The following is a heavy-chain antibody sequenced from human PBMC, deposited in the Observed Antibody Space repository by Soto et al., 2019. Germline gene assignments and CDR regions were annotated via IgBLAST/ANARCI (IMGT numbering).Heavy chain of an antibody. CDR3: ATGGHNDGYKFFPVMAV. V-gene: IGHV1-69*01. J-gene: IGHJ4*03. CDR2: VLPLFATA. Sequence: QVQVVQSGAAVKKPGSSVKVSCKVSGGIFTNNAISWVRQAPGQGREWLGGVLPLFATAYYAQIFRGRLKISAQGATTTGYMDRSGLTSVDANVYFRATGGHNDGYKFFPVMAVWGQGTLVTVAA. D-gene: IGHD5-18*01. CDR1: GGIFTNNA.